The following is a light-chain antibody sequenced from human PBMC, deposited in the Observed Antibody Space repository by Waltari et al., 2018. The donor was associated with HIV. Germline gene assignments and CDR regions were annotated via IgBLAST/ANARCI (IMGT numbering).Light chain of an antibody. CDR3: MQALRTLT. CDR2: LGS. V-gene: IGKV2-28*01. Sequence: IVMTQSPLPLPVTPGEPASISCRSSQSLLHSRGYNYLDWFVQKPGQSPQRLIYLGSYRASGVPDRFSGSGSGREVTREISRVEAEDVGVYYCMQALRTLTFGGGTKVEIK. J-gene: IGKJ4*01. CDR1: QSLLHSRGYNY.